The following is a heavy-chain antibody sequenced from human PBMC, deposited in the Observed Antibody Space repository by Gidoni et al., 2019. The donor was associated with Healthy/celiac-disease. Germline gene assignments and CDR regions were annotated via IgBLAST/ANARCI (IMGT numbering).Heavy chain of an antibody. V-gene: IGHV1-69*01. CDR1: GGTFSSYA. D-gene: IGHD3-10*01. CDR2: IIPIFGTA. Sequence: QVQLVQSGAEVKKPGSSVKVSCKASGGTFSSYAISWVRQAPGQGLEWMGGIIPIFGTANYAQKFQGRVTITADESTSTAYMELSSLRSEDTAVYYCARLPTYGSGSYLKGFDPWGQGTLVTVSS. J-gene: IGHJ5*02. CDR3: ARLPTYGSGSYLKGFDP.